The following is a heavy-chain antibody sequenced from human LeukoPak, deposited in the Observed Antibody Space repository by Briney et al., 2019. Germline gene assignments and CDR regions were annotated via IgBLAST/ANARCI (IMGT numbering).Heavy chain of an antibody. CDR2: INHSGST. Sequence: SETLSLTCAVYAGSFSGYYWSWIRQPPGKGLEWIGEINHSGSTNYNPSLKSRVTISVDTSKNQFSLKLSSVTAADTAVYYCASRGCSGGSCYSDYWGQGTLVTVSS. J-gene: IGHJ4*02. CDR1: AGSFSGYY. CDR3: ASRGCSGGSCYSDY. V-gene: IGHV4-34*01. D-gene: IGHD2-15*01.